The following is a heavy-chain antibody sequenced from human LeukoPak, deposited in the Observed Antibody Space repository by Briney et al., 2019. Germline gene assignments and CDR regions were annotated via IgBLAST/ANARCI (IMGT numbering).Heavy chain of an antibody. CDR3: ATPLYDYVWGSYRY. CDR2: ISGSGGST. CDR1: GFTFSSYA. V-gene: IGHV3-23*01. D-gene: IGHD3-16*02. Sequence: GGSLRLACAASGFTFSSYAMSWVRQAPGKGLEWVSAISGSGGSTYYADSVKGRFTISRDNSKNTLYLQMNSLRAEDTAVYYCATPLYDYVWGSYRYWGQGTLVTVSS. J-gene: IGHJ4*02.